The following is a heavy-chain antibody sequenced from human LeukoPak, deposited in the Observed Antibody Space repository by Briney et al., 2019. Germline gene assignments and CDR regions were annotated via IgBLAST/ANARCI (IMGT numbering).Heavy chain of an antibody. CDR3: ARKESYYYDSSGFDY. D-gene: IGHD3-22*01. J-gene: IGHJ4*02. CDR2: ISAYNGNT. Sequence: PGASVKVSCKASGYTFTSYGISWVRQAPGQGLEWMGWISAYNGNTNYAQKLQGRVTMTTDTSTSTAYMGLRSLRSDDTAVYYCARKESYYYDSSGFDYWGQGTLVTVSS. CDR1: GYTFTSYG. V-gene: IGHV1-18*01.